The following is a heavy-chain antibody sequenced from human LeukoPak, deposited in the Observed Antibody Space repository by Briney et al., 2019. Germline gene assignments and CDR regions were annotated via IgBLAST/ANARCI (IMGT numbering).Heavy chain of an antibody. J-gene: IGHJ3*02. CDR1: GGSISSGGYY. Sequence: SQTLSLTCTVSGGSISSGGYYWSWIRQHPGKGLEWIGYIYYSGSTYYNPSLKGRVTISVDTSKNQFSLKLSSVTAADTAVYYCASYSSGWYAPRAFDIWGQGTMVTVSS. CDR3: ASYSSGWYAPRAFDI. D-gene: IGHD6-19*01. V-gene: IGHV4-31*03. CDR2: IYYSGST.